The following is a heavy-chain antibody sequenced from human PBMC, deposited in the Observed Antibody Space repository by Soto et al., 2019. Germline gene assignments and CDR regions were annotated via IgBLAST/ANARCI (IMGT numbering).Heavy chain of an antibody. Sequence: QVQLQESGPGLVKPSGTLSLTCAVSGGSISSSNWWSWVRQPPGKGLEWIGEIYHSGSTNYNPSLSSRFTRSVDKCKSQSVLTLSAGPAADTGVYYCASRTRGWYRGWFDPWGQGTLVTVSS. CDR3: ASRTRGWYRGWFDP. D-gene: IGHD6-19*01. CDR1: GGSISSSNW. CDR2: IYHSGST. V-gene: IGHV4-4*02. J-gene: IGHJ5*02.